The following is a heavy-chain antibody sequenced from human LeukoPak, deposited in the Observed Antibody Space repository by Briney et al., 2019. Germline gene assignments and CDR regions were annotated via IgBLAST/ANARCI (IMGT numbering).Heavy chain of an antibody. Sequence: PGGSLRLSCAASGFTFDDYAMHWVRQAPGKGLEWVSGISWNSGSIGYADSVKGRFTISRDNAKNSLYLQMNSLRAEDTALYYCAKDIYDILTAYAFDIWGQGTMVTVSS. CDR2: ISWNSGSI. CDR1: GFTFDDYA. V-gene: IGHV3-9*01. D-gene: IGHD3-9*01. CDR3: AKDIYDILTAYAFDI. J-gene: IGHJ3*02.